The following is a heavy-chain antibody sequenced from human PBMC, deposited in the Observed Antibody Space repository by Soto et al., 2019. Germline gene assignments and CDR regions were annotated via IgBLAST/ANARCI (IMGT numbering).Heavy chain of an antibody. V-gene: IGHV3-74*01. CDR3: ARSETYYDFWSGYKAQRDNWCDP. CDR2: IKSDGSII. Sequence: EVQLVESGGGLVQPGGSLRLSCAGSGFTFSSYWMHWVRQAPGKGLVWVSRIKSDGSIISYADSVKGRFTISRDNAKNTLYLQMNSLRAEDTAVYYCARSETYYDFWSGYKAQRDNWCDPWGQGTLVTVSS. D-gene: IGHD3-3*01. J-gene: IGHJ5*02. CDR1: GFTFSSYW.